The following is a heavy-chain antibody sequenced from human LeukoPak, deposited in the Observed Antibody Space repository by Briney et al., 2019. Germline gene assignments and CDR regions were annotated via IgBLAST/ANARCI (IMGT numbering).Heavy chain of an antibody. D-gene: IGHD2-2*01. CDR1: GFTFSPYA. CDR3: AKEGHYCSSTSCYLDY. CDR2: ISYDENNK. J-gene: IGHJ4*02. Sequence: PGGSLRLSCAASGFTFSPYAMHWVRQAPGKGLEWVAIISYDENNKYYADSVKGRFTISRDNSKNTLYLQMNSLRAEDTAVYYCAKEGHYCSSTSCYLDYWGQGTLVTVSS. V-gene: IGHV3-30-3*01.